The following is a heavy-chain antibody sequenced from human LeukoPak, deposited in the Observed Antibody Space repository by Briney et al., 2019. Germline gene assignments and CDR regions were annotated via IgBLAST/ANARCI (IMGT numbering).Heavy chain of an antibody. CDR3: ASMWFGEISRVY. CDR1: GGSISSSNW. D-gene: IGHD3-10*01. J-gene: IGHJ4*02. V-gene: IGHV4-4*02. Sequence: PAETLSLTCAVSGGSISSSNWWSWVRQPPGKGLEWIGEIYHSGSTNYNPSLKSRVTISVDKSKNQFSLKLSSVTAADTAVYYCASMWFGEISRVYWGQGTLVTVSS. CDR2: IYHSGST.